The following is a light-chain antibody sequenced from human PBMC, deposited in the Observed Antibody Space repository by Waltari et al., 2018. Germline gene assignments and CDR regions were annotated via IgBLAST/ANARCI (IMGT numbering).Light chain of an antibody. Sequence: DIQMTQSPSSLSASVGDRVTITCQASQGVSNYLHWYQQKPGKAPKLLIYETSNLETGVPSRFSGSGAGTHFTLTLSSLQPEDIATYYCQQYETLPRTFGPGTKVDIK. CDR3: QQYETLPRT. V-gene: IGKV1-33*01. CDR1: QGVSNY. J-gene: IGKJ3*01. CDR2: ETS.